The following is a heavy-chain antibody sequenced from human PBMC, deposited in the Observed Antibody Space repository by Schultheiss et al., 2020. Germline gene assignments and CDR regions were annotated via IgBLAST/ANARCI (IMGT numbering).Heavy chain of an antibody. CDR2: IYYSGST. Sequence: SETLSLTCTVSGGSISSGGYYWSWIRQHPGKGLEWIGYIYYSGSTYYNPSLKSRVTISVDMSKSQLSLKLTSVTAADTAVYYCARASNFNYQYYYGMDVWGQGTTVTVSS. V-gene: IGHV4-61*08. J-gene: IGHJ6*02. CDR1: GGSISSGGYY. D-gene: IGHD2-8*01. CDR3: ARASNFNYQYYYGMDV.